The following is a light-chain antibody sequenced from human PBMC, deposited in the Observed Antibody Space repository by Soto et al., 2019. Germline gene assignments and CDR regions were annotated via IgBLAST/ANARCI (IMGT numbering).Light chain of an antibody. CDR1: QSVNSN. CDR2: DAS. V-gene: IGKV3-11*01. CDR3: QQRSNWRT. Sequence: EIVMTQSPATLSLSPWERATLSCRASQSVNSNLAWYQQKPGQAPRLLIYDASNRATGIPARFSGSGSGTDFTLTISSLEPEDFAVYYCQQRSNWRTFGQGTKVDIK. J-gene: IGKJ1*01.